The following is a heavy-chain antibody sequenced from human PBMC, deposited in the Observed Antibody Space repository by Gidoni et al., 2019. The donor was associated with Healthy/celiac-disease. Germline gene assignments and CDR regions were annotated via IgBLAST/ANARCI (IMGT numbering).Heavy chain of an antibody. CDR3: ARKSGSGIAAACIHP. CDR1: GGPISSSSYS. J-gene: IGHJ5*02. V-gene: IGHV4-39*01. Sequence: QLQLQESGPGLVKPSETLSLTCTVSGGPISSSSYSWGWIRQPPGKGLEWIGSIYYGGSTYYNPSLKSRVTIAVDTDKNQYSLKLSYVTAADTAGYYCARKSGSGIAAACIHPWGQGTLVTVSS. CDR2: IYYGGST. D-gene: IGHD6-13*01.